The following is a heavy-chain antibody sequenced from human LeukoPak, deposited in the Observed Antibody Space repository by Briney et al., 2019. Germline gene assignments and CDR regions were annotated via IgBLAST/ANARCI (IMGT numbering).Heavy chain of an antibody. CDR3: AKTAGYYGSGSYAQGYYGMDV. Sequence: GRSLRLSCAASGFTFSSYGMHWVRQAPGKGLEWVAVISYDGSKKYYADSVKGRFTISRDNSQNTLYLQMNSLRAEDTAVYYCAKTAGYYGSGSYAQGYYGMDVWGKGTTVTVSS. D-gene: IGHD3-10*01. J-gene: IGHJ6*04. CDR1: GFTFSSYG. CDR2: ISYDGSKK. V-gene: IGHV3-30*18.